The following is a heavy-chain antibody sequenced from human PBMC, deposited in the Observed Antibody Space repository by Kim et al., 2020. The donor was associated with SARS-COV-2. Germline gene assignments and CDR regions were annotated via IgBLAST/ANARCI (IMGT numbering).Heavy chain of an antibody. CDR3: TRDLLESPSGSYVFDI. D-gene: IGHD3-16*01. Sequence: GGSLRLSCAASGFPFQDYDMSWVRQVPGKGLEWVSRINWNGRNTHYADSVKGRFTISRDNAKISVYLQMNSVRAEDTALYHCTRDLLESPSGSYVFDIWGLGTRVSVS. CDR1: GFPFQDYD. J-gene: IGHJ3*02. V-gene: IGHV3-20*01. CDR2: INWNGRNT.